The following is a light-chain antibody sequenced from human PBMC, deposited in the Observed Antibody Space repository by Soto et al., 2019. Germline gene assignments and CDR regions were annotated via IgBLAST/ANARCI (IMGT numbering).Light chain of an antibody. CDR3: HQYASYPLT. CDR1: QSVSSW. J-gene: IGKJ4*01. Sequence: DIQMTQSPSTLSASVGDRVTITCRASQSVSSWLAWYQQRPGNAPNLMIYKASSLESGVPSRFSGSGSGTEFTLTVSSLQPDDFATYYCHQYASYPLTFGGGTKVEIK. CDR2: KAS. V-gene: IGKV1-5*03.